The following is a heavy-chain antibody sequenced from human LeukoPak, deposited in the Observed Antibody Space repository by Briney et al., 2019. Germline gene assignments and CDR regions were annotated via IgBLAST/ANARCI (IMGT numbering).Heavy chain of an antibody. CDR2: ISSDGGST. CDR3: AREEVELWSGFGY. V-gene: IGHV3-64*01. CDR1: GFTSTTYR. Sequence: PGGSLRLSCAASGFTSTTYRMHWVRQAPGKGLEYVSGISSDGGSTYYANSVTGRFTISRDNSKNTLYLQMGSLRGEDMAVYSCAREEVELWSGFGYWGQGTLVTVSS. J-gene: IGHJ4*02. D-gene: IGHD5-18*01.